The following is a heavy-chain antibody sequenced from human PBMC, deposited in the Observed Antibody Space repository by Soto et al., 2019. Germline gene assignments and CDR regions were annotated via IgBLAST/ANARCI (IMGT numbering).Heavy chain of an antibody. CDR3: ERGSDCSGWV. V-gene: IGHV6-1*01. D-gene: IGHD6-19*01. Sequence: PSQTLSLTCAISGDSVSSTSTAWSWIRQSPSRGLEWLGRTYYRSNWYTDYAVSVKSRITISPDTSKNQFSLQLNSVTPEDTAVYYCERGSDCSGWVWGQGTLVTVSS. J-gene: IGHJ4*02. CDR2: TYYRSNWYT. CDR1: GDSVSSTSTA.